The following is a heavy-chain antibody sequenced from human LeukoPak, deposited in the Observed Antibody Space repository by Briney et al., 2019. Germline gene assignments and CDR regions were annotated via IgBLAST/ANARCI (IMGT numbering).Heavy chain of an antibody. Sequence: SVKVSCKATGGTFSSYTISWVRQAPGQGLEWMGGIIPIFGTANYAQKFQGRVTITADESTSTAYMELSSLRSEGTAVYYCARDPSRATMVRGVFYYYGMDVWGQGTTVTVSS. CDR2: IIPIFGTA. CDR1: GGTFSSYT. J-gene: IGHJ6*02. V-gene: IGHV1-69*13. CDR3: ARDPSRATMVRGVFYYYGMDV. D-gene: IGHD3-10*01.